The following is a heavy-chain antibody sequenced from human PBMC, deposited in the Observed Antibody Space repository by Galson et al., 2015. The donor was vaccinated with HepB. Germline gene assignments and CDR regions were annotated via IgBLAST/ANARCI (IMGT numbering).Heavy chain of an antibody. D-gene: IGHD6-19*01. Sequence: SLRLSCAASGFTFSSYGMHWGRQAPGKGLEWVAVIWYDGSNKYYADSVKGRFTISRDNSKNKLYLQMNSLRAEDTAVYYFPSGDSSGWFSVYSYGMDVSGPRTTFTVSS. J-gene: IGHJ6*02. CDR1: GFTFSSYG. V-gene: IGHV3-33*01. CDR3: PSGDSSGWFSVYSYGMDV. CDR2: IWYDGSNK.